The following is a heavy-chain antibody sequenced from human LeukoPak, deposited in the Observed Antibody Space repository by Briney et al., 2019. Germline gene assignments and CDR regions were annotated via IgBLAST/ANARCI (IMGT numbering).Heavy chain of an antibody. D-gene: IGHD1-1*01. CDR1: GFTFSSYS. Sequence: GGSLRLSCAASGFTFSSYSMNWVRQAPGKGLEWVSYISSSSTIYYADSVKGRFTISRDNAKNSLYLQMNSLRAEDTAVYYCAREELERLQTGTFDYWGLGTLVTVSS. J-gene: IGHJ4*02. V-gene: IGHV3-48*04. CDR3: AREELERLQTGTFDY. CDR2: ISSSSTI.